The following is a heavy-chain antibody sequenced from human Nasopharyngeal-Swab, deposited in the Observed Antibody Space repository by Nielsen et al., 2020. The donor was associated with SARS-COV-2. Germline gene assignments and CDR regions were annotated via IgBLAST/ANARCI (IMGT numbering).Heavy chain of an antibody. CDR2: ISAYNGNT. Sequence: WVRQAPGQGLEWMGWISAYNGNTNYAQKLQGRATMTTDTSTSTAYMELRSLRSDDAAVYYCAREGLYYDFWSGFDYWGQRTLVTVSS. D-gene: IGHD3-3*01. CDR3: AREGLYYDFWSGFDY. V-gene: IGHV1-18*01. J-gene: IGHJ4*02.